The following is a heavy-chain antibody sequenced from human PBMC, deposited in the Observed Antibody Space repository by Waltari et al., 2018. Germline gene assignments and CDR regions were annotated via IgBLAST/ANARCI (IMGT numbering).Heavy chain of an antibody. V-gene: IGHV4-39*01. Sequence: QLQLQESGPGLVKTSETVSLTCSVAGGYINSSRHYWGWISQPPGQGLEWIGTISYSGTTYNSPSLQSRVTISRDTSKNQLSLKLDSVTASDTAVYYCATYIGASVGTASFDVWGQGTMVTVSS. CDR2: ISYSGTT. CDR3: ATYIGASVGTASFDV. CDR1: GGYINSSRHY. D-gene: IGHD5-12*01. J-gene: IGHJ3*01.